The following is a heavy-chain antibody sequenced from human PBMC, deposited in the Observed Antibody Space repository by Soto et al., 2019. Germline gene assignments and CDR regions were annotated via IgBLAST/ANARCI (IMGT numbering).Heavy chain of an antibody. Sequence: GSLRLSCAASGFTFDDYTMHWVRQAPGKGLEWVSLISWDGGSTYYADSVKGRFTISRDNSKNSLYLQMNSLRTEDTALYYCAKDRRTMVHYYFDYWGQGTLVTVSS. CDR2: ISWDGGST. D-gene: IGHD3-10*01. J-gene: IGHJ4*02. CDR3: AKDRRTMVHYYFDY. CDR1: GFTFDDYT. V-gene: IGHV3-43*01.